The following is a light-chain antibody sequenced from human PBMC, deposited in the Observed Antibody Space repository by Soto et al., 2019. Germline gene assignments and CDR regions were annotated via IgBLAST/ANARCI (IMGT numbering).Light chain of an antibody. CDR2: GAS. CDR3: QQYGSSGT. J-gene: IGKJ1*01. Sequence: EIVMTQSPPTLSVSPGEKATLSCRASQSVNSNYLAWYQQKPGQAPRLLIYGASNRATGIPDRFSGSGSGTDFTLTISRLEPEDFAVYYCQQYGSSGTFGQGAEV. CDR1: QSVNSNY. V-gene: IGKV3-20*01.